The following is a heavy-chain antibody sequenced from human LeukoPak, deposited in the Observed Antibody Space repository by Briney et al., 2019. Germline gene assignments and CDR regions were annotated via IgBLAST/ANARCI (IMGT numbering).Heavy chain of an antibody. D-gene: IGHD5-12*01. J-gene: IGHJ4*02. Sequence: EASVKVSCKPSGGTFSSYAISWVRQAPGQGLEWMGGIIPIFGTANYPQKFQGRATITADESTSTAYMELSSLRSEDTAVYYCARDSVPAVVYGYDPTCDYWGQGTLVTVSS. V-gene: IGHV1-69*01. CDR3: ARDSVPAVVYGYDPTCDY. CDR2: IIPIFGTA. CDR1: GGTFSSYA.